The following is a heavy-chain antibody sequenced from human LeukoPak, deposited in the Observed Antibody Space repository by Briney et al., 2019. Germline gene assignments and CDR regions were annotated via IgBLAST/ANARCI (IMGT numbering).Heavy chain of an antibody. Sequence: GGSLRLSCAASGFTFSSYAMHWVRQAPGKGLEWVAVISYDGSNKYYADSVAGRFTISRDNSRNTLYLQMNSLRAEDTAVYYCARDRGDYESSGYYDYWGQGTLVTVSS. V-gene: IGHV3-30*14. CDR1: GFTFSSYA. CDR2: ISYDGSNK. CDR3: ARDRGDYESSGYYDY. D-gene: IGHD3-22*01. J-gene: IGHJ4*02.